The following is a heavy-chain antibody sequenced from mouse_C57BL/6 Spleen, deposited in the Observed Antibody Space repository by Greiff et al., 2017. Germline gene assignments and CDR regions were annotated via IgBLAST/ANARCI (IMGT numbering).Heavy chain of an antibody. D-gene: IGHD2-5*01. CDR2: ILPGIGST. CDR1: GYTFTGYW. V-gene: IGHV1-9*01. J-gene: IGHJ3*01. Sequence: VQLQQSGAELMKPGASVKLSCKATGYTFTGYWIEWVKQRPGHGLEWIGEILPGIGSTNSNEKFKGKATFTADTSSNTAYMQLSSLTTEDSAIYYCARRAIVTRGFAYWGQGTLVTVSA. CDR3: ARRAIVTRGFAY.